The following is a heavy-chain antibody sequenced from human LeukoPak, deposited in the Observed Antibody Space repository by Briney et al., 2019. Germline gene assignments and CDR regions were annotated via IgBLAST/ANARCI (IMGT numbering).Heavy chain of an antibody. CDR2: IKQDGSEK. D-gene: IGHD1-26*01. J-gene: IGHJ4*02. V-gene: IGHV3-7*01. Sequence: PGGSLRLSCAASGFTFSSYWMSWVRPAPGKGLEWVANIKQDGSEKYYVDYVKGRFTISRDNAKNSLYLQMNSLRAEDTAVYYCARRRYSGSSQHFDYWGQGTLVTVSS. CDR1: GFTFSSYW. CDR3: ARRRYSGSSQHFDY.